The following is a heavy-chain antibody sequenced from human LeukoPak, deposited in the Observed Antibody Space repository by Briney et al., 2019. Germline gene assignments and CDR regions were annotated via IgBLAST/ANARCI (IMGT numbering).Heavy chain of an antibody. D-gene: IGHD3-10*02. CDR2: IPYDKSIE. CDR1: GFTFTTFA. CDR3: TCSGSYRDFDY. J-gene: IGHJ4*02. V-gene: IGHV3-30*02. Sequence: PGGSLTLSCAASGFTFTTFAMRWVRQAPGQGLEWVAFIPYDKSIEYYPDSVKGRFTTSRDNSKNTLDLQMNSLRTEDTAVYYCTCSGSYRDFDYWGQGILVTVSS.